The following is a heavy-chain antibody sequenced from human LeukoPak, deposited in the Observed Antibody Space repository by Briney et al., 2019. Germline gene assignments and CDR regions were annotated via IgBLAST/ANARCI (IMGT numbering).Heavy chain of an antibody. CDR1: GFTFSSYW. D-gene: IGHD6-6*01. CDR2: INSDGSST. CDR3: ARDPSRPSRFDY. J-gene: IGHJ4*02. Sequence: PGGSLRLSCAASGFTFSSYWMHWVRQAPGKGLVWVSRINSDGSSTSYADSVKGRFTISRDNAKNTLYLQMNSLRAEDTAEYYCARDPSRPSRFDYWGQGTLVTVSS. V-gene: IGHV3-74*01.